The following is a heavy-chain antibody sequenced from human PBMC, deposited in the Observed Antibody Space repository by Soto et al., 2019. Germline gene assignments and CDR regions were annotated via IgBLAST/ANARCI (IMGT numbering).Heavy chain of an antibody. J-gene: IGHJ5*02. CDR3: LSGNSPSST. CDR1: GYTFTSYA. Sequence: ASVKVSCKASGYTFTSYAMHWVRQAPGQRLEWMGWINAGNGNTKYSQKLQGRFTISRDNAQKSLYLQMNNLRTEDTAMYYCLSGNSPSSTWGQGTLVTVSS. CDR2: INAGNGNT. D-gene: IGHD5-12*01. V-gene: IGHV1-3*01.